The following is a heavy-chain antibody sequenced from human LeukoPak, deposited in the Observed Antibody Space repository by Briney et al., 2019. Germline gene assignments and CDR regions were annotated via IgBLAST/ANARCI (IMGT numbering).Heavy chain of an antibody. V-gene: IGHV1-8*01. CDR3: ARGHWSGSTCYPFDY. CDR2: MNPSNGNT. J-gene: IGHJ4*02. Sequence: ASVKVSCKASGYTLTSYDINWVRQAAGQGLEWMGWMNPSNGNTGYAQKFQGRVAMTRDTSISTAYMELSSLKSDDPAVYFCARGHWSGSTCYPFDYWGQGTLVTVSS. CDR1: GYTLTSYD. D-gene: IGHD2-2*01.